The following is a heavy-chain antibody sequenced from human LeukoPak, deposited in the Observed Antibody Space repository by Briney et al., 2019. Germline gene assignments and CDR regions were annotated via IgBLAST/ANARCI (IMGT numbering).Heavy chain of an antibody. V-gene: IGHV5-51*01. CDR1: GYRFSNYW. CDR2: TGFSDT. CDR3: ARLLGTGTPFDY. J-gene: IGHJ4*02. D-gene: IGHD3-16*01. Sequence: GESLKISCQGSGYRFSNYWIGWVRQMPGKGLEWMGVTGFSDTRYNPSFRGQVTISADKSINTAYLQWSSLKASGTAIYYCARLLGTGTPFDYWGQGTLVTVSS.